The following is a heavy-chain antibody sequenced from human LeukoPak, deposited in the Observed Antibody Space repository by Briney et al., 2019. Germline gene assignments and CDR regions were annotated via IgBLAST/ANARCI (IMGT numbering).Heavy chain of an antibody. CDR2: FDPEDGET. D-gene: IGHD3-9*01. CDR1: GYTLTELS. V-gene: IGHV1-24*01. Sequence: ASVKVSCKVSGYTLTELSMHWVRQAPGKGLEWMGGFDPEDGETIYARKFQGRVTMTEDTSTDTAYMELSSLRSEDTAVYYCATDRGRRYFDWLLYPLDYWGQGTLVTVSS. CDR3: ATDRGRRYFDWLLYPLDY. J-gene: IGHJ4*02.